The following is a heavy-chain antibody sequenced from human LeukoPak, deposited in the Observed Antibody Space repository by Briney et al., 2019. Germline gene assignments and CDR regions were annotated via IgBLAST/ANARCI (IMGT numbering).Heavy chain of an antibody. V-gene: IGHV3-11*04. Sequence: GGSLRLSCAASGFTFSDYYMSWIRQAPGKGLEWVSYISSSGSTIYYADSVKGRFTISRDNAKNSLYLQMNSLRAEDTAVYYCAKGSKAVIFTRDHYMDVWGKGTTVTISS. CDR1: GFTFSDYY. CDR2: ISSSGSTI. CDR3: AKGSKAVIFTRDHYMDV. D-gene: IGHD3/OR15-3a*01. J-gene: IGHJ6*03.